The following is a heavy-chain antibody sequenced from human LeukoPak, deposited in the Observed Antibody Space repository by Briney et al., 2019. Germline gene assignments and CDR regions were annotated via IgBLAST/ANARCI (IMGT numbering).Heavy chain of an antibody. V-gene: IGHV1-2*04. D-gene: IGHD3-22*01. CDR3: ARARGREYYYDSLYGT. Sequence: ASVKVSCKASGYTFTGYYMHWVRQAPGQGLEWMGWINPNSGGTNYAQKFQGWVTMTRDTSISTAYMELSRLRSDDTAVNYCARARGREYYYDSLYGTWGQGTLVTVSS. J-gene: IGHJ4*02. CDR2: INPNSGGT. CDR1: GYTFTGYY.